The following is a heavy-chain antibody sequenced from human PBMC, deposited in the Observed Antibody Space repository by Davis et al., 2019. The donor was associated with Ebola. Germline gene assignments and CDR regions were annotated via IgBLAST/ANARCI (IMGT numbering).Heavy chain of an antibody. CDR2: INTNTGDP. J-gene: IGHJ4*02. V-gene: IGHV7-4-1*02. CDR1: RYTFTSHS. CDR3: ARNPYSGIDY. D-gene: IGHD1-26*01. Sequence: ASVKVSCQASRYTFTSHSMSWVRQAPGQGLEWIAWINTNTGDPTLAQGFTGRFVLSLDTSVSTAYLQISSLEADDTAVYYCARNPYSGIDYWGQGTLVIVSS.